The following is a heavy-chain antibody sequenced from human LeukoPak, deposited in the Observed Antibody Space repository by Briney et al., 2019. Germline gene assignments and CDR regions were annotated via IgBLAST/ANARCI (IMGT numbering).Heavy chain of an antibody. V-gene: IGHV3-23*01. CDR2: ISGSGGST. J-gene: IGHJ6*03. Sequence: GGSLRLSCAASGFTFSSYAMSWVRQAPGNGLEWVSAISGSGGSTYYADPVKGRFTISRDNSKNTLYLQMNSLRAEDTAVYYCAKAGIDYYDSRGGYYYYYYVDVWGKGTTVTVSS. CDR3: AKAGIDYYDSRGGYYYYYYVDV. D-gene: IGHD3-22*01. CDR1: GFTFSSYA.